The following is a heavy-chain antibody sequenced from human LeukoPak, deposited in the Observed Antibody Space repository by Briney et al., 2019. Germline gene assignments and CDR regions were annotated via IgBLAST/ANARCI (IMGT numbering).Heavy chain of an antibody. D-gene: IGHD1-14*01. Sequence: GGSLRLSCAASGFTFSTYWMNWFRQTPGKGLEWVAKIKADGGEKDHVASVKGRFTISRDNAKNSLYLQMKSLRAEDTAVYYCARGKTSQKFVTRKTYNWFDPWGQGTLVTVSS. CDR1: GFTFSTYW. J-gene: IGHJ5*02. V-gene: IGHV3-7*01. CDR3: ARGKTSQKFVTRKTYNWFDP. CDR2: IKADGGEK.